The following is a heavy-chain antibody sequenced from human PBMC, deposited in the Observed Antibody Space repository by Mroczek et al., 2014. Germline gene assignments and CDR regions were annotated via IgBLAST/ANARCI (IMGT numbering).Heavy chain of an antibody. CDR1: GFTFSSYG. V-gene: IGHV3-33*01. D-gene: IGHD6-19*01. CDR2: IWYDGSNK. J-gene: IGHJ1*01. Sequence: QVQLVESGGGVVQPGRSLRLSCAASGFTFSSYGMHWVRQAPGKGLEWVAVIWYDGSNKYYADSVKGRFTISRDNSKNTLYLQMNSLRAEDTAVYYCARAFIAVAGTGALLFQHWGQGHPWSPSPQ. CDR3: ARAFIAVAGTGALLFQH.